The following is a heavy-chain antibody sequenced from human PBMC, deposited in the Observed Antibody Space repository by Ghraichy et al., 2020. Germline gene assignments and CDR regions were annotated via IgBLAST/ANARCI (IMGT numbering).Heavy chain of an antibody. J-gene: IGHJ5*02. D-gene: IGHD2-2*01. V-gene: IGHV3-21*01. Sequence: GGSLRLSCAASGFTFSSYSMNWVRQAPGKGLEWVSSISSSSSYIYYADSVKGRFTISRDNAKNSLYLQMNSLRAEDTAVYYCARRRYCSSTSCRTEYNWFDPWGQGTLVTVSS. CDR2: ISSSSSYI. CDR1: GFTFSSYS. CDR3: ARRRYCSSTSCRTEYNWFDP.